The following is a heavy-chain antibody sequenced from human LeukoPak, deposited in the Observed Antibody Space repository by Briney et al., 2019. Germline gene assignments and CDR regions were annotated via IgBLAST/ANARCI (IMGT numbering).Heavy chain of an antibody. Sequence: GESLKTSCKGSGYSFTSYWIGWVRQMPGKGLEWMGIIYPGDSDTRYSPSFQGQVTISADKSISTAYLQWSSLKASDTAMYYCARPVAAGYRPYYFDYWGQGTLVTVSS. V-gene: IGHV5-51*01. CDR3: ARPVAAGYRPYYFDY. D-gene: IGHD6-13*01. CDR2: IYPGDSDT. CDR1: GYSFTSYW. J-gene: IGHJ4*02.